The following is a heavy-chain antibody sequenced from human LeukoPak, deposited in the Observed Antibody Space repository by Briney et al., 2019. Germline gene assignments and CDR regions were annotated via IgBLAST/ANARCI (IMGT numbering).Heavy chain of an antibody. D-gene: IGHD3-10*01. CDR1: GFTFSSYA. Sequence: GGSLRLSCAASGFTFSSYAMSWVRQAPGKGLEWVSGISGSGGRTNYADSVKGRFTISRDNSRNTLYLQMNSLRAEDTAVYYCAKRVPSRGSDVWGQGTMVTVSS. J-gene: IGHJ3*01. CDR2: ISGSGGRT. CDR3: AKRVPSRGSDV. V-gene: IGHV3-23*01.